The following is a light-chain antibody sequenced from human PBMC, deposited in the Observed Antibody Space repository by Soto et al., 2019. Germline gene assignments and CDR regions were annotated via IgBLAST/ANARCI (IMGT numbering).Light chain of an antibody. Sequence: EIVVTKSPATLSVSPGERATLSCRASQSVSSNLAWYQQKPGQAPRLLIYGASTRATGIPARFSGSGSGTEFTLTISILQSEDFAVYYCQQYNNWPPWTFGQGTKVDIK. J-gene: IGKJ1*01. V-gene: IGKV3-15*01. CDR1: QSVSSN. CDR2: GAS. CDR3: QQYNNWPPWT.